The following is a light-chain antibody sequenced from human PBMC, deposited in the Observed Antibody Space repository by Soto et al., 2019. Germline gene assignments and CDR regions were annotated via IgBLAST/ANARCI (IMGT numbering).Light chain of an antibody. CDR2: GAS. CDR1: QTLSSNS. J-gene: IGKJ4*01. CDR3: QQYESSPIT. V-gene: IGKV3-20*01. Sequence: EIVLTQSPGTLSLSPGERATLSCRASQTLSSNSLAWYQQRPGQTHRVLVYGASNRATGIPDKFSGSGSATDFTLTISRLEPGDFAVYYCQQYESSPITFGGGTKVDI.